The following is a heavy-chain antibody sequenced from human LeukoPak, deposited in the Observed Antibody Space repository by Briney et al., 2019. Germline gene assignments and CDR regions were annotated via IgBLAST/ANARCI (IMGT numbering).Heavy chain of an antibody. CDR1: GYTFTSYG. CDR3: ARGRAQVWFDP. CDR2: ISAYNGNT. Sequence: GASVKVSCKASGYTFTSYGISWVRQAPGQGLEWMGWISAYNGNTNYAQKFQGRVTMTRNTSISTAYMELSSLRSEDTAVYYCARGRAQVWFDPWGQGTLVTVSS. J-gene: IGHJ5*02. V-gene: IGHV1-18*01.